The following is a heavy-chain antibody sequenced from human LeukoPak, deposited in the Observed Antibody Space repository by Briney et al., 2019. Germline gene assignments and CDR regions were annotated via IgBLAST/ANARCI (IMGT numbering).Heavy chain of an antibody. J-gene: IGHJ4*02. CDR3: ARHGSSWTYFDD. CDR1: GGSISSGGYY. Sequence: SETLSLTCTVSGGSISSGGYYWSWIRQPPGKGPEWIGYIYSSGSTNYNPSLKSRVTISVDTSKSLFSLRLSSVTAADTAVYYCARHGSSWTYFDDWGQGTLVTVSS. CDR2: IYSSGST. V-gene: IGHV4-61*08. D-gene: IGHD6-13*01.